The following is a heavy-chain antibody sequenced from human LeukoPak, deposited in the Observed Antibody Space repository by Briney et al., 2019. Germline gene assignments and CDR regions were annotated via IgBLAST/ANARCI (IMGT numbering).Heavy chain of an antibody. CDR2: ISGSGGRA. J-gene: IGHJ6*02. CDR3: AKEVVMGETNYYYYGMDV. D-gene: IGHD2-21*01. Sequence: GGSLRLSCAASGFNFRGYAMSWVRQAPGKGLERVSVISGSGGRAHYADSVRGRFTISRDNSQNTLQLQMNSLRAEDTAVYYCAKEVVMGETNYYYYGMDVWGQGTTVTVSS. CDR1: GFNFRGYA. V-gene: IGHV3-23*01.